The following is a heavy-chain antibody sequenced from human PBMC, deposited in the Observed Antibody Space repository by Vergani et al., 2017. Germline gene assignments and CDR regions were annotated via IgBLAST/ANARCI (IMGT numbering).Heavy chain of an antibody. CDR2: ISSDGGST. Sequence: EVLLLESGGDLVQPGGFLRPPCAAPGFTFSTYAMTWVRQAPGKGLEWVSTISSDGGSTYYADSVKGRFTISRDNSKNTLSLQMNSLTAEDTAIYYCAGPQRTSAYYYGGFDYWGQGILVTVSS. CDR1: GFTFSTYA. CDR3: AGPQRTSAYYYGGFDY. V-gene: IGHV3-23*01. J-gene: IGHJ4*02. D-gene: IGHD3-22*01.